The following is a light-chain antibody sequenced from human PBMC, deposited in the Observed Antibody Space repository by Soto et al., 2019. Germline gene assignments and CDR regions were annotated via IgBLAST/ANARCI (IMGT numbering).Light chain of an antibody. CDR1: SSNIGSHT. V-gene: IGLV1-44*01. CDR3: AAWDDSLNGVV. J-gene: IGLJ2*01. Sequence: QSVLTQPPSASGTPGQTIAISCSGGSSNIGSHTVNWYQQLPGTAPRLLIYSNTQRPSGVPDRFSGSTYGTSASLAITGLQSEYEGDYYCAAWDDSLNGVVFGGGTKLTVL. CDR2: SNT.